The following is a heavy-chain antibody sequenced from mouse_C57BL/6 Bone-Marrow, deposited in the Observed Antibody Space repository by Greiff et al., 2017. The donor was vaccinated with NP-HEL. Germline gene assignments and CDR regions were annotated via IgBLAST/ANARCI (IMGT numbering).Heavy chain of an antibody. V-gene: IGHV1-26*01. D-gene: IGHD2-4*01. CDR3: ARRGIYYDYDVDY. Sequence: EVQLQQSGPELVKPGASVKISCKASGYTFTDYYMNWVKQSHGKSLEWIGDINPNNGGTSYNQKFKGKATLTVDKSSSTAYMELRSLTSEDSAVYYCARRGIYYDYDVDYWGQGTTLTVSS. J-gene: IGHJ2*01. CDR2: INPNNGGT. CDR1: GYTFTDYY.